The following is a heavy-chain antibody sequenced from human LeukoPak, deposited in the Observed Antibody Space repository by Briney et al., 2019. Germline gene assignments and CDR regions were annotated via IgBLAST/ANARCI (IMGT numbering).Heavy chain of an antibody. V-gene: IGHV3-30*01. CDR3: TRDAYNFNDFDY. CDR2: VSSHGNDG. CDR1: EFTFSHFA. J-gene: IGHJ4*02. D-gene: IGHD5-24*01. Sequence: PGRSLRLSCAVSEFTFSHFAMHWIRQAPGKGLEWVAVVSSHGNDGYYADPVKGRFTISRDNSKNTLYLQIDSLRAEDTAIYYCTRDAYNFNDFDYWGQGTLVTVSS.